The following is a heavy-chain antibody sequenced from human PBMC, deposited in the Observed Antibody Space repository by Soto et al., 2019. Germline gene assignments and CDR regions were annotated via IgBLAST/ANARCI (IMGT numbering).Heavy chain of an antibody. CDR3: ARGPVVAPFVYC. V-gene: IGHV4-61*01. CDR2: IYYSGST. Sequence: SETLSLTCTVSGGSVTSGNYYWSWIRQPPGKGLEWIGHIYYSGSTNYNPSLKSRVTISVDASKNQFSLKLSSVTAADTAIYYCARGPVVAPFVYCWGQGTLVTVSS. CDR1: GGSVTSGNYY. J-gene: IGHJ4*02. D-gene: IGHD2-15*01.